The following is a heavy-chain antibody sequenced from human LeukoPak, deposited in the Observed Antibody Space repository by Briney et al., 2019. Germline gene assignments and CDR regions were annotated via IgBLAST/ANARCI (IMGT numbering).Heavy chain of an antibody. CDR3: ARANYYGSGSYFRIWFDP. J-gene: IGHJ5*02. Sequence: SETLSLTCTVSGGSISSYYWSWIRQPPGKGLEWIGYIYYSGSTNYNPSLKSRVTISVDTSKNQFSLKLSSVTAADTAVYYCARANYYGSGSYFRIWFDPWGQGTLVTVS. CDR1: GGSISSYY. CDR2: IYYSGST. D-gene: IGHD3-10*01. V-gene: IGHV4-59*01.